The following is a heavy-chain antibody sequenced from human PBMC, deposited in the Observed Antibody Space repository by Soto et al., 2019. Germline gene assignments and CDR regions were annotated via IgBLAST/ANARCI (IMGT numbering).Heavy chain of an antibody. CDR3: ARTYNWNYGATLFDY. CDR1: GGSISSSRCY. J-gene: IGHJ4*02. D-gene: IGHD1-7*01. CDR2: IYYGGIT. Sequence: PSETLSLTCTVSGGSISSSRCYWGWVRQPPGKGLEWIGSIYYGGITDYNPSLESRVTISVDTSKNQFSLKVNSVTAADTAVYYCARTYNWNYGATLFDYWGQGTLVTVSS. V-gene: IGHV4-39*01.